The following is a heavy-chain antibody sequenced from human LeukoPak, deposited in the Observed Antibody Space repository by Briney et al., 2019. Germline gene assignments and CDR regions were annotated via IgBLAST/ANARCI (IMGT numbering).Heavy chain of an antibody. CDR1: GGTFSSYA. D-gene: IGHD6-13*01. CDR2: IIPIFGTA. V-gene: IGHV1-69*13. Sequence: ASVKVSCKASGGTFSSYAISWVRQAPGQGLEWMGWIIPIFGTANYAQKFQGRVTITADESTSTAYMELSSLRSEDTAVYYCARGSSSSWYPYGMDVWGQGTTVTVSS. J-gene: IGHJ6*02. CDR3: ARGSSSSWYPYGMDV.